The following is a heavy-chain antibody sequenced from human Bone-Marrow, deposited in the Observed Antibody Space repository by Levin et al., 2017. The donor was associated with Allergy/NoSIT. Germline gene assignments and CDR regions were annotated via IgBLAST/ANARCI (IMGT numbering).Heavy chain of an antibody. CDR3: AKRGYSYGYRGAFDI. CDR2: ISYDGSNK. J-gene: IGHJ3*02. Sequence: QAGGSLRLSCAASGFTFSSYGMHWVRQAPGKGLEWVAVISYDGSNKYYADSVKGRFTISRDNSKNTLYLQMNSLRAEDTAVYYCAKRGYSYGYRGAFDIWGQGTMVTVSS. D-gene: IGHD5-18*01. V-gene: IGHV3-30*18. CDR1: GFTFSSYG.